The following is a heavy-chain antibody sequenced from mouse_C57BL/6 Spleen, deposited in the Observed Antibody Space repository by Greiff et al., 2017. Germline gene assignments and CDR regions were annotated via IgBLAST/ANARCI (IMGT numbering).Heavy chain of an antibody. D-gene: IGHD2-2*01. J-gene: IGHJ4*01. V-gene: IGHV1-52*01. CDR2: IDPSDSET. CDR1: GYTFTSYW. Sequence: QVQLQQPGAELVRPGSSVKLSCKASGYTFTSYWMHWVKQRPIQGLEWIGNIDPSDSETHYNQKFKDKATLTVDKSSSTAYMQLSSLTSEDSAVYYGARSRDYGYDGGGYYAMDYWGQGTSVTVSS. CDR3: ARSRDYGYDGGGYYAMDY.